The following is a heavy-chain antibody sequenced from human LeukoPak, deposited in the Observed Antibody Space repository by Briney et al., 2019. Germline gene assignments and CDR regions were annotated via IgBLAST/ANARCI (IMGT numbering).Heavy chain of an antibody. CDR3: AKDAQTHCSSTSCPIDYYYYMDV. J-gene: IGHJ6*03. D-gene: IGHD2-2*01. V-gene: IGHV3-30*02. CDR2: IRYDGSNK. CDR1: GFTFSSYG. Sequence: GGSLRLSCAASGFTFSSYGMHWVRQAPGKGLEWVAFIRYDGSNKYYADSVKGRFTISRDNSKNTLYLQMNSLRAEDTAVYYCAKDAQTHCSSTSCPIDYYYYMDVWGKGTTVTVSS.